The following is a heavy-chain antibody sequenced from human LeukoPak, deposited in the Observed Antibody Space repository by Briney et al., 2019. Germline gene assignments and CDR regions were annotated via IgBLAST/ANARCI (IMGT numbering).Heavy chain of an antibody. D-gene: IGHD3-22*01. Sequence: GGSLGLSCAASGFTLSSYVVSWVRQAPGKGLQWVSAVSVSGGSTHYADSVKGRFTISRDNSKNTVYLQMNSLRAEDTAAYYCAKYYYDSGGHHGAFDIWGQGTMVTVSS. CDR2: VSVSGGST. CDR3: AKYYYDSGGHHGAFDI. V-gene: IGHV3-23*01. CDR1: GFTLSSYV. J-gene: IGHJ3*02.